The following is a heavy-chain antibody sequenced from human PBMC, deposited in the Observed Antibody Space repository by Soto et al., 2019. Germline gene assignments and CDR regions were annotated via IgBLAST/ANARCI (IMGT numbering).Heavy chain of an antibody. D-gene: IGHD4-17*01. CDR2: IYYSGST. CDR1: GGSISSGGYY. Sequence: SETLSLTCTVSGGSISSGGYYWSWIRQHPGKGLEWIGYIYYSGSTYYNPSLKSRVTISVDTSKNQFSLKLSSVTAADTAVYYGARSSQSTVTTFGYWGQGTVVTVSS. V-gene: IGHV4-31*03. J-gene: IGHJ4*02. CDR3: ARSSQSTVTTFGY.